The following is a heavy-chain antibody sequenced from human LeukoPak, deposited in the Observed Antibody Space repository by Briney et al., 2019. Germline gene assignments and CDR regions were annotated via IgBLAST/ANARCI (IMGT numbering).Heavy chain of an antibody. D-gene: IGHD6-13*01. Sequence: GGSLRLSCAASGFTFSSYSMNWVRQAPGKGLEWVSSISSSSYIYYADSVKGRFTISRDNAKNSLYLQMNSLRAEDTAVYYCARDRDSSSWYYYYYYMDVWGKGTTVTVSS. CDR3: ARDRDSSSWYYYYYYMDV. CDR1: GFTFSSYS. J-gene: IGHJ6*03. CDR2: ISSSSYI. V-gene: IGHV3-21*01.